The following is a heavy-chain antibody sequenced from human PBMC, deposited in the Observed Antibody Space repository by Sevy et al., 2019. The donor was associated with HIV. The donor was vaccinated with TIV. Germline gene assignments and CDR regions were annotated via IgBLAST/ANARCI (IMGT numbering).Heavy chain of an antibody. CDR3: ARDGGNYFDY. Sequence: GGSLRLSCEASGFTFTSYCMNWVRQAPGKGLEWVSSISSYSYISYADSVKGRFTVSGDNAKNSLYLQMNSLRAEDMAVYYCARDGGNYFDYWGQGTLVTVSS. CDR1: GFTFTSYC. V-gene: IGHV3-21*01. CDR2: ISSYSYI. J-gene: IGHJ4*02. D-gene: IGHD3-16*01.